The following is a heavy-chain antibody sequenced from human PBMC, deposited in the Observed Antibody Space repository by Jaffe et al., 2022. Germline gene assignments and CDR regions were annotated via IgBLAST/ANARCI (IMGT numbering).Heavy chain of an antibody. V-gene: IGHV4-59*01. CDR3: ARAGGLRYFFDAFDI. D-gene: IGHD5-12*01. J-gene: IGHJ3*02. Sequence: QVQLQESGPGLVKPSETLSLTCTVSGGSISSYYWSWIRQPPGKGLEWIGYIYYSGSTNYNPSLKSRVTISVDTSKNQFSLKLSSVTAADTAVYYCARAGGLRYFFDAFDIWGQGTMVTVSS. CDR1: GGSISSYY. CDR2: IYYSGST.